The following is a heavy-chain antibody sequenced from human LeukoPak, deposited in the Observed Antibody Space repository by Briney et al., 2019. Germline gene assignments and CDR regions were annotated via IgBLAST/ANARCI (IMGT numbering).Heavy chain of an antibody. CDR1: GGSISSSSYY. V-gene: IGHV4-39*07. CDR2: IYYSGST. J-gene: IGHJ5*02. CDR3: AKDRAGYCGGGSCYSGSWFDP. Sequence: SETLSLTCTVSGGSISSSSYYWGWIRQPPGKGLEWIGSIYYSGSTYYNPSLKSRLTISIDTSKNQFSLKLSSVTAADTAVYYCAKDRAGYCGGGSCYSGSWFDPWGQGALVTVSS. D-gene: IGHD2-15*01.